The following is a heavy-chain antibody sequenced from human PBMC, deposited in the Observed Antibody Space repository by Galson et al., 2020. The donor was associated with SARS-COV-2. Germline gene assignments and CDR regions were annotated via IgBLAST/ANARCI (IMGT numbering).Heavy chain of an antibody. D-gene: IGHD3-16*01. CDR3: AREGEDTWYDYVMDV. V-gene: IGHV3-74*01. CDR1: GITFRTYW. CDR2: TNSDGSSA. Sequence: GESLKISCAASGITFRTYWMHWVRQVSGKGLVWVARTNSDGSSAIYADSVKGRFTISRDNAKNTLYLQMNSLRVEDTAVYYCAREGEDTWYDYVMDVWGQGTTVTVSS. J-gene: IGHJ6*02.